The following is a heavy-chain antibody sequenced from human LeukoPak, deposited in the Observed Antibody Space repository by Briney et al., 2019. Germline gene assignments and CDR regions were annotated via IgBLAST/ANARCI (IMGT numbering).Heavy chain of an antibody. CDR1: GFTFGSYS. Sequence: GGSLRLSCAASGFTFGSYSMNWVRQAPGKGLEWVSSISTSSSIIYYADSVKGRFTISRDNAKNSLYLQMNSLRDEDTAVYYCARESYYPFFMDVWGQGTTVTVSS. J-gene: IGHJ6*02. CDR2: ISTSSSII. D-gene: IGHD3-16*01. V-gene: IGHV3-48*02. CDR3: ARESYYPFFMDV.